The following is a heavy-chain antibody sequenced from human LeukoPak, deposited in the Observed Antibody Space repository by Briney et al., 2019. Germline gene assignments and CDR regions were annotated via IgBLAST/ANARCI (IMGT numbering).Heavy chain of an antibody. Sequence: ASVKVSCKASGYTFTSYAMNWVRQAPGQGLEWMGWINTNTGNPTYAQGFTGRFVFSLDTSVSTAYLQISSLKAEDTAVYYCARVAAAAGKVGVDYWGQRTLVTVSS. CDR3: ARVAAAAGKVGVDY. CDR2: INTNTGNP. CDR1: GYTFTSYA. V-gene: IGHV7-4-1*02. D-gene: IGHD6-13*01. J-gene: IGHJ4*02.